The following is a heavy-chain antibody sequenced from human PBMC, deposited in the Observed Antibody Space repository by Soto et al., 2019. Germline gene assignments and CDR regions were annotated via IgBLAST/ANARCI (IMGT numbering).Heavy chain of an antibody. CDR3: ARERSLAVAAPGF. CDR2: TSPDGINE. J-gene: IGHJ4*02. Sequence: QVQLVESGGGVVQPGRSLRLSCVASGFTLSSYTMYWVRQAPGKGLEWVASTSPDGINEYYADSAKGRFTISRDSSKNTLFVQMNSLRAEASARYFCARERSLAVAAPGFWGQGTLVTVSS. CDR1: GFTLSSYT. D-gene: IGHD6-19*01. V-gene: IGHV3-30-3*01.